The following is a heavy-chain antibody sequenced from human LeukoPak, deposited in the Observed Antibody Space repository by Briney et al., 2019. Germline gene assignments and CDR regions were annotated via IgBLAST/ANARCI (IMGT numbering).Heavy chain of an antibody. D-gene: IGHD3-22*01. Sequence: DSVKGRFTISRDNSKNTLYLQMNSLRAEDTAVYYCARDYYDSSGYYGYWGQGALVTVSS. CDR3: ARDYYDSSGYYGY. V-gene: IGHV3-30*01. J-gene: IGHJ4*02.